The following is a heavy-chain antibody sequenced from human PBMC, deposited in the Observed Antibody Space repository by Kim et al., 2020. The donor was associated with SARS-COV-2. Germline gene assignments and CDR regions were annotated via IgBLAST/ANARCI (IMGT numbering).Heavy chain of an antibody. CDR2: TYYRSKWYN. CDR3: ARDRLDGWYCSSTSCYTIDY. CDR1: GDSVSSNSAA. Sequence: SQTLSLTCAISGDSVSSNSAAWNWIRQSPSRGLEWLGRTYYRSKWYNDYAVSVKSRITINPDTSKNQFSLQLNSVTPEDTAVYYCARDRLDGWYCSSTSCYTIDYWGQGTLVTVSS. V-gene: IGHV6-1*01. D-gene: IGHD2-2*02. J-gene: IGHJ4*02.